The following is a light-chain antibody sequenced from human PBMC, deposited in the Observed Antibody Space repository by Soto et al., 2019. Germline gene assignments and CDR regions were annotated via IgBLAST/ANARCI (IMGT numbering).Light chain of an antibody. V-gene: IGKV1-5*03. Sequence: DIQMTQSPSTLSASVGDRVTITCRASQSINNWLAWYQQKPGKAPKLLIYRASSLENGVPSRFSGRGSGKEFIFTITSLQPDDFATYYRQQYSSATTFGQGTKVEI. CDR2: RAS. J-gene: IGKJ1*01. CDR3: QQYSSATT. CDR1: QSINNW.